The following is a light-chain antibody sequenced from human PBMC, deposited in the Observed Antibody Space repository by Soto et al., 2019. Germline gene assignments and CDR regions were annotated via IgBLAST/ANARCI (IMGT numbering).Light chain of an antibody. CDR2: YDR. CDR3: QVWDIMTDNYV. Sequence: SYELTQPPSVSVAPEKTTTITCGGHNIGDKRVHWYRQKPGQAPVLLISYDRDRPSGIPERFSGSNSGNTATLTISRVEAGDEADYYCQVWDIMTDNYVFGGGIKVTVL. J-gene: IGLJ1*01. CDR1: NIGDKR. V-gene: IGLV3-21*04.